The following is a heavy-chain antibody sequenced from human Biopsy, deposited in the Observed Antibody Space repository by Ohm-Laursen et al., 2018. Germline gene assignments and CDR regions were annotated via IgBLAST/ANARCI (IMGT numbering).Heavy chain of an antibody. J-gene: IGHJ2*01. D-gene: IGHD2-15*01. Sequence: SLRLSCSASGITASGNYMTWVRQAPGKGLEWVSAISDIGSSTFYSDSVKGRSTISRDNSKKTLYLQMNSLRAEDTAIYYCAKDQPDLAVVVAAHWYFDLWGRGTLVTVSS. CDR3: AKDQPDLAVVVAAHWYFDL. V-gene: IGHV3-53*01. CDR2: ISDIGSST. CDR1: GITASGNY.